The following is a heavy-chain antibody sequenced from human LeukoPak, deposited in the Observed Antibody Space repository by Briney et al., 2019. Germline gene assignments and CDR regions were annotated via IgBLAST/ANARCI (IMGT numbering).Heavy chain of an antibody. J-gene: IGHJ4*02. D-gene: IGHD3-16*02. CDR3: ARDRYYDYVWGSYRIDY. CDR1: GFTFSSYS. CDR2: ISSSSSTI. Sequence: SGGSLRLSCAASGFTFSSYSMNWVRQAPRRGMEWVSYISSSSSTIYYADSVKGRFTISRDNAKHSLYLQMNSLRAEDTAVYYCARDRYYDYVWGSYRIDYGGQGTLVTVSS. V-gene: IGHV3-48*01.